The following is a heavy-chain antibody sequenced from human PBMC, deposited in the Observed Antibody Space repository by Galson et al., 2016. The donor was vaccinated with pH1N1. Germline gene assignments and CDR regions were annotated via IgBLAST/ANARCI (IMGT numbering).Heavy chain of an antibody. Sequence: SGAEVKKPGASVKVSCKTSGYSFTSYGISWVRQAPGQGLEWMGWINTDRGHTNYAQKFKGRVTMTTDTSTSTAYMELRSLKSDDTAIYYRATDIVSQTETNYWGQGTLLTVS. V-gene: IGHV1-18*04. CDR1: GYSFTSYG. CDR3: ATDIVSQTETNY. CDR2: INTDRGHT. D-gene: IGHD5-12*01. J-gene: IGHJ4*02.